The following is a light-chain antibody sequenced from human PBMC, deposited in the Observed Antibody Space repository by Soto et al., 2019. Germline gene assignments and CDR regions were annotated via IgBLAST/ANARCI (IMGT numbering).Light chain of an antibody. CDR2: GAS. CDR1: QSVGIN. V-gene: IGKV3-15*01. J-gene: IGKJ1*01. CDR3: QQYDNWLRT. Sequence: EIVMTQSPVTLSVSPGERATLSCRASQSVGINLDWYQQKPGQAPRLLIYGASTRTTGIPARFSGSGSGTEFTLTISSLQSEDSAVYYCQQYDNWLRTFGQGTKVDIK.